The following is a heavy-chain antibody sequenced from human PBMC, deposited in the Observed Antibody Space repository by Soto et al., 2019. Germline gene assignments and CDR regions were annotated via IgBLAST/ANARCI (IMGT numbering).Heavy chain of an antibody. Sequence: EVQLVESGGGLVQPGGSLRLSCAASGFTFSSYAMNWVRQAPGTGLDWISYISSSSRTIYYSDSVKGRFTISRDNAKNSLCLPMNSLRAEATAVYYWARDGSDFGSSWFDPWGQGTLVTVSS. CDR1: GFTFSSYA. D-gene: IGHD2-21*02. J-gene: IGHJ5*02. CDR2: ISSSSRTI. V-gene: IGHV3-48*01. CDR3: ARDGSDFGSSWFDP.